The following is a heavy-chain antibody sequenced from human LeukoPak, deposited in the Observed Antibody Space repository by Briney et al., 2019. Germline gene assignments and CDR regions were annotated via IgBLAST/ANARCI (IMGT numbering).Heavy chain of an antibody. CDR3: ANDYYDSSGYFDY. J-gene: IGHJ4*02. CDR1: GFTFSSYA. D-gene: IGHD3-22*01. V-gene: IGHV3-23*01. Sequence: GGSLRLSCAASGFTFSSYALSWVRQAPGKGLEWVSAISGSGGSTYYADSVKGRFTISRDNSKNTLYLQMNSLRAEDTAVYYCANDYYDSSGYFDYWGQGTLVTVSS. CDR2: ISGSGGST.